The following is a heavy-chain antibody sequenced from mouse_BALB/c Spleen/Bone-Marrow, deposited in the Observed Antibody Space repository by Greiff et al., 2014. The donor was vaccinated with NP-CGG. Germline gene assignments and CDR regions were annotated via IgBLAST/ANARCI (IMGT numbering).Heavy chain of an antibody. Sequence: VTLKESGAELVKPGASVKLSCTSSGFNIRDTYIHWVKQRPEQGLEWIGKIDPAKDNTEYDPKFQGKATITADTPSNTAYLQLSSLTSVDTAVYYCGRGVKQVGLPFWGQGTLVTVTT. J-gene: IGHJ3*01. CDR3: GRGVKQVGLPF. V-gene: IGHV14-3*02. CDR1: GFNIRDTY. CDR2: IDPAKDNT. D-gene: IGHD5-5*01.